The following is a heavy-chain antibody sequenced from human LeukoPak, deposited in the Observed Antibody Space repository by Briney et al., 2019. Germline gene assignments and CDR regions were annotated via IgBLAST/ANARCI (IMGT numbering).Heavy chain of an antibody. CDR2: INHSGST. CDR1: GGSFSGYY. V-gene: IGHV4-34*01. J-gene: IGHJ4*02. CDR3: ARTQMTGYYDSSGYSD. D-gene: IGHD3-22*01. Sequence: SETLSLTCAVYGGSFSGYYWSWIRQPPGKGLEWIGEINHSGSTNYNPSLKSRVTISVDTSKNQFSLKLSSVTAADTAVYYCARTQMTGYYDSSGYSDWGQGTLVTVSS.